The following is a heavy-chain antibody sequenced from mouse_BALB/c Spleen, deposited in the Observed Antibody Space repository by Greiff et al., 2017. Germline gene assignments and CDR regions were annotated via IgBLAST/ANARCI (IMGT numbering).Heavy chain of an antibody. CDR2: IWGDGST. CDR3: TRGDYNYFDY. V-gene: IGHV2-6-7*01. J-gene: IGHJ2*01. CDR1: GFSLTGYG. Sequence: QVQLKESGPGLVAPSQSLSITCTVSGFSLTGYGVNWVRQPPGKGLEWLGMIWGDGSTDYNSALKSSLSISKDNSKSQVFLKMNSLQTDATARYYCTRGDYNYFDYWGQGTTLTVSS. D-gene: IGHD2-4*01.